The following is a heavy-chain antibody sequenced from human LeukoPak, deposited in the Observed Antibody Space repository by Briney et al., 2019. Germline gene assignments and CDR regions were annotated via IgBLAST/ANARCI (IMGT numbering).Heavy chain of an antibody. D-gene: IGHD3-22*01. CDR1: GGSISSYY. J-gene: IGHJ6*02. CDR2: IYTSGST. CDR3: ARGRYYYDGSGYTDGMDV. Sequence: PETLSLTCTVSGGSISSYYWSWIRQPAGKGLEWIGRIYTSGSTNYNPSLKSRVTMSVDTSKNQFSLKLSSVTAADTAVYYCARGRYYYDGSGYTDGMDVWGQGTTVTVSS. V-gene: IGHV4-4*07.